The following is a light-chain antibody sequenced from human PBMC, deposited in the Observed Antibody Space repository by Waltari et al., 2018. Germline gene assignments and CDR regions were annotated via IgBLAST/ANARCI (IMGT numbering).Light chain of an antibody. J-gene: IGKJ2*01. CDR3: QQYYSTLYT. V-gene: IGKV1-NL1*01. Sequence: DIQMTQSPSSLSASVGDRVTITCRASQGISNSLAWYLQKPGKAPKLLLYAASRLESGVPSRFSGSGSGTDYTLTISSLQPEDFATYYCQQYYSTLYTFGQGTKLEIK. CDR2: AAS. CDR1: QGISNS.